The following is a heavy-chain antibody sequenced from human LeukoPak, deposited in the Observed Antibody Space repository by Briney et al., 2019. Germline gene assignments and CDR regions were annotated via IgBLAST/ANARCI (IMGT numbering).Heavy chain of an antibody. J-gene: IGHJ4*02. D-gene: IGHD3-10*01. Sequence: GGSLRLSCAASGFTFTNAWMSWVRQAPGKGLEWVGRIKSKGDGETTDYAAPVKGRFTISRDDSKATLYLQMNSLKAEDTAVYYCTTDLGLTMIRGVIVYWGQGALVTVSS. CDR1: GFTFTNAW. CDR3: TTDLGLTMIRGVIVY. V-gene: IGHV3-15*01. CDR2: IKSKGDGETT.